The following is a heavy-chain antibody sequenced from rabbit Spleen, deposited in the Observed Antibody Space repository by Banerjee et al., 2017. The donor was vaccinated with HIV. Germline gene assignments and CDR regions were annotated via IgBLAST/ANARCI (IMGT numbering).Heavy chain of an antibody. J-gene: IGHJ4*01. Sequence: EESGGDLVKPEGSLTLTCTASGFSFSSRYWICWVRQAPGKGLEWIACIDVAKYGTTYYASWARGRFTISKTSSTTVTLQMTSLTVADTATYFCTRDAAGREDFNLWGPGTLVTVS. CDR2: IDVAKYGTT. D-gene: IGHD4-2*01. CDR3: TRDAAGREDFNL. V-gene: IGHV1S45*01. CDR1: GFSFSSRYW.